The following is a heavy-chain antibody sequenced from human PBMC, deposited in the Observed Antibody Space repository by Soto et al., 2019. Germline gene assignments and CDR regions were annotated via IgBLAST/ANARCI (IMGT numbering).Heavy chain of an antibody. J-gene: IGHJ5*02. CDR3: ARGVGDFWSGYLSKSRVWFDP. CDR1: GGSISSYY. Sequence: SETLSLTCTVSGGSISSYYWSWIRQPPGKGLEWIGYIYYSGSTNYNPSHKSRVTISVDTSKNQFSLKLSSVTAADTAVYYSARGVGDFWSGYLSKSRVWFDPWGQETLVTVSS. CDR2: IYYSGST. D-gene: IGHD3-3*01. V-gene: IGHV4-59*08.